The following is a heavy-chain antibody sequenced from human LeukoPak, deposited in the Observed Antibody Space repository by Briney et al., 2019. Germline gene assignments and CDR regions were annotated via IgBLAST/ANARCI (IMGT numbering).Heavy chain of an antibody. Sequence: PSETLSLTCTVSGYSISSSSYYWGCMRQPPGKGLEWIGSNYYSGSTNYNPSIKRRVTISVETTKNAFSLKLRSVTAADTAVYYCAREYRSSLYLNWFDPWGQGTRVTVSS. CDR1: GYSISSSSYY. CDR2: NYYSGST. V-gene: IGHV4-39*07. J-gene: IGHJ5*02. CDR3: AREYRSSLYLNWFDP. D-gene: IGHD2-2*01.